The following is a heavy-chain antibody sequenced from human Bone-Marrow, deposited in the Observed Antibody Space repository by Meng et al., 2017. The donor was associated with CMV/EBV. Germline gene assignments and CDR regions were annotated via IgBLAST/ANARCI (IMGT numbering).Heavy chain of an antibody. V-gene: IGHV1-2*02. J-gene: IGHJ6*02. Sequence: ASVKVSCKASGYTFTGYYMHWVRQAPGQGLEWMGWINPNSGGTNYAQKFQGRVTMTRDTSISTAYMELSRLRSDDTAVYYCARGAVLRFLEWLHYYYYYGVDVWGQGTTVTVSS. D-gene: IGHD3-3*01. CDR2: INPNSGGT. CDR1: GYTFTGYY. CDR3: ARGAVLRFLEWLHYYYYYGVDV.